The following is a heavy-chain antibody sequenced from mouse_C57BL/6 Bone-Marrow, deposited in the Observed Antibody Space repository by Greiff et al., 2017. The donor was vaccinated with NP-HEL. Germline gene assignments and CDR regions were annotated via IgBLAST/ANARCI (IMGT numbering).Heavy chain of an antibody. CDR3: TKRLLPKKYFDV. CDR1: GYTFTDYE. D-gene: IGHD2-10*01. V-gene: IGHV1-15*01. CDR2: IDPETGGT. J-gene: IGHJ1*03. Sequence: VQLQQSGAELVRPGASVTLSCKASGYTFTDYEMHWVKQTPVHGLEWIGAIDPETGGTAYNQKFKGKAILTADKSSSTAYMELRSLTSEDSAVDYGTKRLLPKKYFDVWGKGTTVTVSA.